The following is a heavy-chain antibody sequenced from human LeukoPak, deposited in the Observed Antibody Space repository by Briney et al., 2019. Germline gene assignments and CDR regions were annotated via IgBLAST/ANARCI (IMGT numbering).Heavy chain of an antibody. CDR1: VFTFSTYG. CDR2: IPSDGSDN. V-gene: IGHV3-30*02. D-gene: IGHD4-23*01. CDR3: AKGLGDYDGFRLGY. J-gene: IGHJ4*02. Sequence: GGSLRLSCAASVFTFSTYGFHWVRPAPGKGLEWVAFIPSDGSDNYYANSVKGRFTISRDNSKNTLYLQMNSLRSEDTAVYYCAKGLGDYDGFRLGYWGQGTLVTVSS.